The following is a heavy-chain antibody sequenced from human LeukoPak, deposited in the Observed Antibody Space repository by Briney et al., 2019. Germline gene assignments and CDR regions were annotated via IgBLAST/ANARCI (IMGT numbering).Heavy chain of an antibody. Sequence: ASVTVSCKASGYTFTSYFIHWVRHAPGQGLEWMGIINPSGRTTSYAQKFQGRVTMTRDTSTSTVYMELCSMRSEDTAVYYCARGESSTKFGYWGQGTLVTVSS. CDR3: ARGESSTKFGY. CDR2: INPSGRTT. V-gene: IGHV1-46*01. J-gene: IGHJ4*02. CDR1: GYTFTSYF. D-gene: IGHD6-13*01.